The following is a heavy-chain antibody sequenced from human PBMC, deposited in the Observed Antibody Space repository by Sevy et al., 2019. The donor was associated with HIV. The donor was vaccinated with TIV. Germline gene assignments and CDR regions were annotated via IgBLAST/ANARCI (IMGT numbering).Heavy chain of an antibody. Sequence: GGSLRLSCAASGFTFSSYAMHWVRQAPGKWLEWVAVISYDGSNKYYADSVKGRFTISRDNSKNTLYLQMNSLRAEDTAVYYCAREYCSGGSCYFKGYYYYYMDVWGKGTTVTVSS. CDR2: ISYDGSNK. CDR3: AREYCSGGSCYFKGYYYYYMDV. D-gene: IGHD2-15*01. J-gene: IGHJ6*03. CDR1: GFTFSSYA. V-gene: IGHV3-30-3*01.